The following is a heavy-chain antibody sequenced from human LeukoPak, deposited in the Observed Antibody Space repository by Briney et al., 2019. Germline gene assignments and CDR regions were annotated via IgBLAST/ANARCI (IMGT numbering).Heavy chain of an antibody. D-gene: IGHD3-22*01. CDR1: GYTFTSYG. V-gene: IGHV1-18*01. J-gene: IGHJ4*02. CDR3: ATDLLPGYYDSSGYYPHLDY. CDR2: ISAYNGNT. Sequence: GASVKVSCKASGYTFTSYGISWVRQAPGQGLEWMGWISAYNGNTNYAQKLQGRVTMTTDTSTSTAYMELSSLRSEDTAVYYCATDLLPGYYDSSGYYPHLDYWGQGTLVTVSS.